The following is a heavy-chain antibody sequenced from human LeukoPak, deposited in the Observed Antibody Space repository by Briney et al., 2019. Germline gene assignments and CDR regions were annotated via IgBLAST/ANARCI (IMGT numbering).Heavy chain of an antibody. Sequence: PGGSLRLSCAASGFTFSRYNMNWVRQAPGKGLEWVSSISSSTYIYYADSVQGRCTISRDNAKNSLSLRMNSLRAEDTAVYFCAREMYGDYGFDYWGQGTLVTVSS. V-gene: IGHV3-21*01. CDR1: GFTFSRYN. D-gene: IGHD4-17*01. CDR2: ISSSTYI. J-gene: IGHJ4*02. CDR3: AREMYGDYGFDY.